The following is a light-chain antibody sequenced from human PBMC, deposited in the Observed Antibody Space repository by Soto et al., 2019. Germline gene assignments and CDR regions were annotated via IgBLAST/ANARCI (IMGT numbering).Light chain of an antibody. Sequence: DIQMTQSPSSLSASVGDRVTITCRASQSVSDYVNWYRQKPGKGPKLLIYGASSLQTGVPSRFSGSGSGTDLTLTISSLQPEDFATYYCQQSYNTPWTFGQGTKVELK. CDR3: QQSYNTPWT. CDR1: QSVSDY. J-gene: IGKJ1*01. V-gene: IGKV1-39*01. CDR2: GAS.